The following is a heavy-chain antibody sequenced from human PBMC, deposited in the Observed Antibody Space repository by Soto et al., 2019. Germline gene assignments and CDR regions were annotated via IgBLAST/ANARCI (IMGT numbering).Heavy chain of an antibody. J-gene: IGHJ4*02. Sequence: GGPLRLSSAASGFTFSNYGMSWIRQAPGKRLEWVSNIKHDGSEKYYVDSVKGRFTISRDNAKNTVYLQMNSLRAEDTAVYYCAKHFSRYFYESSAYSSLDYWGQGTLVTVSS. CDR3: AKHFSRYFYESSAYSSLDY. CDR1: GFTFSNYG. CDR2: IKHDGSEK. V-gene: IGHV3-7*02. D-gene: IGHD3-22*01.